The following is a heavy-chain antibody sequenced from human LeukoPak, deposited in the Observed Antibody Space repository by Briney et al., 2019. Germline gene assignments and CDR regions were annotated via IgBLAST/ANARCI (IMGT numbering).Heavy chain of an antibody. J-gene: IGHJ4*02. CDR1: GGSFSGYY. Sequence: SETLSLTCGVYGGSFSGYYWTWIRQSPGMGLEWIGEIIHSGRTNYNPSLTSRVSISVDTSKNQFSLELSSVTAADTAVYYYARGILVTVYAAFDYWGQGTLVTVSS. D-gene: IGHD2-2*01. CDR2: IIHSGRT. CDR3: ARGILVTVYAAFDY. V-gene: IGHV4-34*01.